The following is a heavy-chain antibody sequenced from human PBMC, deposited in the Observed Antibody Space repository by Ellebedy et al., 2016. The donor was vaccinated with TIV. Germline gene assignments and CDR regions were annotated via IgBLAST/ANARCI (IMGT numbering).Heavy chain of an antibody. Sequence: PGGSLRLSCAASGFTFSSYSMNWVRQAPGKGLEWVSYISSSSSTIYYADSVKGRFTISRDNAKNSLYLQMNSLREEDTDVYYCARGDPMWWGPDDYWGQGTLVTVSS. V-gene: IGHV3-48*02. CDR3: ARGDPMWWGPDDY. D-gene: IGHD2-21*01. CDR2: ISSSSSTI. CDR1: GFTFSSYS. J-gene: IGHJ4*02.